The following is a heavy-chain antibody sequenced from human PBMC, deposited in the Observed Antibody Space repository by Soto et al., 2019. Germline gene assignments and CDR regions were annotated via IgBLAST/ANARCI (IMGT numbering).Heavy chain of an antibody. V-gene: IGHV3-23*01. Sequence: GSLRLSCAASGFTFSSYAMSWVRQAPGKGLEWVSAISGSGGSTYYADSVKGRFTISRDNSKNTLYLQMNSLRAEDTAVYYCAKCHYDFRSGYPGYWGQGTLVTVSS. J-gene: IGHJ4*02. CDR1: GFTFSSYA. CDR2: ISGSGGST. D-gene: IGHD3-3*01. CDR3: AKCHYDFRSGYPGY.